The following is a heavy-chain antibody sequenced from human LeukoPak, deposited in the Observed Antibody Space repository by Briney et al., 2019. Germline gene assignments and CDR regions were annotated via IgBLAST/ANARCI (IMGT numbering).Heavy chain of an antibody. D-gene: IGHD3-22*01. CDR1: GGSISSSSYY. J-gene: IGHJ4*02. CDR3: ARDYSLYYYDSSGYYRSLDY. Sequence: SETLSLTCTVSGGSISSSSYYWGWIRQPPGKGLEWIGSIYYSGSTYYNPSLKSRVTISVDTSKNQFSLKLSSVTAADTAVYYCARDYSLYYYDSSGYYRSLDYWGQGTLVTVSS. CDR2: IYYSGST. V-gene: IGHV4-39*07.